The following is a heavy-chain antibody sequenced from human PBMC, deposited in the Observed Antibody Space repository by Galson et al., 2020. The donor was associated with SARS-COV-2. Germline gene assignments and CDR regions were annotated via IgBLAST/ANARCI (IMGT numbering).Heavy chain of an antibody. CDR2: IYYTGST. J-gene: IGHJ4*02. D-gene: IGHD1-1*01. Sequence: SETLSLTCTVSGGSISSREYYWSWVRQSPGKGLEWIGYIYYTGSTYYSPSLKSRLTISIDTSKNQFSLNVRSVTAADTAFYYCARVIGVLEVFDLWGQGTLVTVSS. CDR3: ARVIGVLEVFDL. CDR1: GGSISSREYY. V-gene: IGHV4-30-4*01.